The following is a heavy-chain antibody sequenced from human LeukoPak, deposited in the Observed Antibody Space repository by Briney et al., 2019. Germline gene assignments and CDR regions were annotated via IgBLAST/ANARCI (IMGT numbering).Heavy chain of an antibody. CDR2: IYYSGST. D-gene: IGHD3-3*01. CDR1: GGSISSSSYY. Sequence: PSETLSLTCTVSGGSISSSSYYWGWIRQPPGKGLEWIGSIYYSGSTYYNPSLKSRVTISVDTSKNQFSLNLSSVTAADTAVYYCARLTLMPTIFRFDPWGQGTLVTVSS. V-gene: IGHV4-39*01. CDR3: ARLTLMPTIFRFDP. J-gene: IGHJ5*02.